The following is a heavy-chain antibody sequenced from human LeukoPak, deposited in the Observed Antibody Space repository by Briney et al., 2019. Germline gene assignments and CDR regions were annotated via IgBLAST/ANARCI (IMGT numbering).Heavy chain of an antibody. CDR2: ISSSSSTI. CDR3: AREGGGYYPNWFDP. Sequence: GGSLRLSCAASGFTFSSYSMNWVRQAPGKGLEWVSYISSSSSTIYYADSVKGRFTISRDDAKNSLYLQMNSLRDEDTAVYYCAREGGGYYPNWFDPWGQGTLVTVSS. CDR1: GFTFSSYS. J-gene: IGHJ5*02. V-gene: IGHV3-48*02. D-gene: IGHD3-22*01.